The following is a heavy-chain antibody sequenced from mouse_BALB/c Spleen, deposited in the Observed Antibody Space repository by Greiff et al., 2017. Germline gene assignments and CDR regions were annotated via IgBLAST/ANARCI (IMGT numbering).Heavy chain of an antibody. Sequence: DVMLVESGGGLVKPGGSLKLSCAASGFTFSDYYMYWVRQTPEKRLEWVATISDGGSYTYYPDSVKGRFTNSRDNAKNNLYLQMSSLKSEDTAMYYCARDQGYYGNYGFAYWGQGTLVTVSA. D-gene: IGHD2-1*01. J-gene: IGHJ3*01. V-gene: IGHV5-4*02. CDR3: ARDQGYYGNYGFAY. CDR1: GFTFSDYY. CDR2: ISDGGSYT.